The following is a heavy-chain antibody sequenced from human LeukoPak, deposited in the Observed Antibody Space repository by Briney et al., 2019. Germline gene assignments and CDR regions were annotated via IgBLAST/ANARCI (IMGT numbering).Heavy chain of an antibody. CDR1: GFTFSSYW. CDR2: IKQDGSEK. D-gene: IGHD3-10*01. CDR3: AREWFGELFYYYYGMDV. V-gene: IGHV3-7*01. J-gene: IGHJ6*02. Sequence: GGSLRLSCAASGFTFSSYWMSWVRQAPGKGLEWVANIKQDGSEKYYVDSVKGRFTISRDNAKNSLYLQMNSLRAEDTAVYYCAREWFGELFYYYYGMDVWGQGTTVTVSS.